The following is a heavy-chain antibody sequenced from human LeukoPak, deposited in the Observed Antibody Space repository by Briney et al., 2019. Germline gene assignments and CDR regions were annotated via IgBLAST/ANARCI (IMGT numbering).Heavy chain of an antibody. Sequence: SETLSLTCTVSGGSISSSSYYWGWIRQPPGKGLEWIGSSYYSGSTYYNPSLKSRVTISVDTSKNQFSLTLSSVPAADTAVYYCARLRRIAAAGKSYYYYYMDVWGKGTTVTISS. D-gene: IGHD6-13*01. CDR3: ARLRRIAAAGKSYYYYYMDV. V-gene: IGHV4-39*01. CDR2: SYYSGST. J-gene: IGHJ6*03. CDR1: GGSISSSSYY.